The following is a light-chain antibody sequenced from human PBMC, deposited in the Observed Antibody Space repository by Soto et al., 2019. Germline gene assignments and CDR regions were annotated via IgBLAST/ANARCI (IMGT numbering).Light chain of an antibody. CDR3: QQSSSFPWT. Sequence: IQVSQSPSSLSASVGDRVTITCGASQSISGYLNWYQQKEGRAPHLLIYAAATLQGGVPSRFSGSGSGTDFTLTISSLQPEDVATYHCQQSSSFPWTFGQGTKGDI. CDR1: QSISGY. J-gene: IGKJ1*01. CDR2: AAA. V-gene: IGKV1-39*01.